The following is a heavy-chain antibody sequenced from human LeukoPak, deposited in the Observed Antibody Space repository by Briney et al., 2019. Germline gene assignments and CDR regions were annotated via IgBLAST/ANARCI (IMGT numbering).Heavy chain of an antibody. CDR2: ISGSGGST. CDR3: AKQPYYYDSSGCCA. Sequence: GGSLRLSCAASGFTFSSYSMNWVRQAPGKGLEWVSAISGSGGSTYYAESVKGRFTISRDNSKNTLYLQMNSLRAEDTAVYYCAKQPYYYDSSGCCAWGQGTLVTVSS. V-gene: IGHV3-23*01. D-gene: IGHD3-22*01. CDR1: GFTFSSYS. J-gene: IGHJ5*02.